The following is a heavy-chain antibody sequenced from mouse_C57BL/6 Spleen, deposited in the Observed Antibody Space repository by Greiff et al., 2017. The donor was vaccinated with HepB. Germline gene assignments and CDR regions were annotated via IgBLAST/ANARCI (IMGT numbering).Heavy chain of an antibody. V-gene: IGHV1-18*01. Sequence: DVKLQESGPELVKPGASVKIPCKASGYTFTDYNMDWVKQSHGKSLEWIGDINPNNGGTIYNQKFKGKATLTVDKSSSTAYMELRSLTSEDTAVYYCATLYDGTTWGFAYWGQGTLVTVSA. D-gene: IGHD2-1*01. CDR3: ATLYDGTTWGFAY. CDR2: INPNNGGT. CDR1: GYTFTDYN. J-gene: IGHJ3*01.